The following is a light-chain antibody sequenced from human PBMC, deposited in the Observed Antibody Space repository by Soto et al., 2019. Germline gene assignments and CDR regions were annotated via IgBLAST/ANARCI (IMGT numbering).Light chain of an antibody. J-gene: IGLJ2*01. CDR3: QSYDSSLSAVV. CDR1: SSNFGAGYD. CDR2: GNS. Sequence: QSVLTQPPSVSGAPGQRVTISCTGSSSNFGAGYDVHGYQQLPGTAPKLLISGNSNRPSGVPDRFSGSKSGTSASLAITGLQADDEADYYCQSYDSSLSAVVFGGGTKLTVL. V-gene: IGLV1-40*01.